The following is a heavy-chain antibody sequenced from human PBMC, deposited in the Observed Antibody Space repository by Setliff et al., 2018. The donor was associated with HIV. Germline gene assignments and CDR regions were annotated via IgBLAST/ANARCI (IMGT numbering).Heavy chain of an antibody. V-gene: IGHV4-38-2*01. D-gene: IGHD3-22*01. J-gene: IGHJ1*01. CDR1: GYSISSGYY. CDR2: IYHSGST. CDR3: ASTYYYDSLHFHH. Sequence: SETLSLTCAVSGYSISSGYYWGWVRQPPGKGLEWIGSIYHSGSTYYNPSLKSRVTISVDTSKNQFSLKLSSVTAADTAVYYCASTYYYDSLHFHHWGQGTLVTVSS.